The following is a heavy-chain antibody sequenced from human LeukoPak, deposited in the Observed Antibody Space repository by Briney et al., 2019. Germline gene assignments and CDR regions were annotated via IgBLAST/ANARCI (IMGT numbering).Heavy chain of an antibody. CDR2: IYYSGST. Sequence: SETLSLTCTVSGGSISSSNYYWGWIRQPPGKGLEWIGTIYYSGSTYYNPSLKSRVTISVDTSKTQFSLNLTSVTAADTAVYYCARIPFSGYDSCVFDYWGQGTLVTVSS. CDR3: ARIPFSGYDSCVFDY. D-gene: IGHD5-12*01. CDR1: GGSISSSNYY. V-gene: IGHV4-39*07. J-gene: IGHJ4*02.